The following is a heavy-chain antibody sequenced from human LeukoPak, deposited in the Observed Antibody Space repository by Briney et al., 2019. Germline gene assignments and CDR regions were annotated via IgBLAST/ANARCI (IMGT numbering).Heavy chain of an antibody. CDR1: GFTFTSSA. V-gene: IGHV1-58*01. Sequence: SVKVSCKASGFTFTSSAVQWVRQARGLHLEWIGWILVGSGNTKYAQKFQERVTITRDMSTSTAYMELSSLRSEDTAVYYCAADRYYYGSGSYYRWYFDLWGRGTLVTVYS. D-gene: IGHD3-10*01. CDR2: ILVGSGNT. CDR3: AADRYYYGSGSYYRWYFDL. J-gene: IGHJ2*01.